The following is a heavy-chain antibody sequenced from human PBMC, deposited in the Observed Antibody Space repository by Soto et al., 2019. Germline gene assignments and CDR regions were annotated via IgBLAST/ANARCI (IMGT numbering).Heavy chain of an antibody. J-gene: IGHJ4*02. Sequence: PGGSLRLSCAASGFTFSSYAMSWVRQAPGKGLEWVSAISGSGGSTYYADSVKGRFTISRDNSKNTLYLQMNSLRAEDTAVYYCANPKHPEYYYSSGSYSPFDYWGQGTLVTV. CDR1: GFTFSSYA. CDR3: ANPKHPEYYYSSGSYSPFDY. V-gene: IGHV3-23*01. CDR2: ISGSGGST. D-gene: IGHD3-10*01.